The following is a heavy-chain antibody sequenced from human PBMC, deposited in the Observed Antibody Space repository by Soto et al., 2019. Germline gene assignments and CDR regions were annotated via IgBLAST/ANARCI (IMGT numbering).Heavy chain of an antibody. Sequence: GSTNSNPSLKSRVTISVDTSKNLFSLKLSSVTAADTAVYYCARDPVVRGVIGYYYYGMDVWGQGTTVTVSS. CDR2: GST. CDR3: ARDPVVRGVIGYYYYGMDV. V-gene: IGHV4-59*01. D-gene: IGHD3-10*01. J-gene: IGHJ6*02.